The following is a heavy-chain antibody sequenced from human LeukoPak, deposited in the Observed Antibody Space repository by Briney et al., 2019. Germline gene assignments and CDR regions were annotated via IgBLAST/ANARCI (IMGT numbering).Heavy chain of an antibody. D-gene: IGHD6-6*01. CDR3: ARGPLAARRDFDY. CDR1: GFTFSSYS. J-gene: IGHJ4*02. V-gene: IGHV3-21*01. CDR2: ISSSSSYI. Sequence: KPGGSLRLSCAASGFTFSSYSMNWVRQAPGKGLEWVSSISSSSSYIYYADSVKGRFTISRDNAKNSLYLQMNSLRAEGTAVYYCARGPLAARRDFDYWGQGTLVTVSS.